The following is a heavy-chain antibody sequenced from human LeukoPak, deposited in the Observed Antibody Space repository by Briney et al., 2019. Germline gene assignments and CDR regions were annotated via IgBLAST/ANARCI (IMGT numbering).Heavy chain of an antibody. CDR3: ARVARNMVRGVIIAYFDY. Sequence: PGGSLRLSCAASGFTFSSYSMNWVRQAPGKGLEWVSSISSSSSYIYYADSVKGRFTISRDNAKNSLYLQMNSLRAEDTAVYYCARVARNMVRGVIIAYFDYWGQGTLVTVSS. V-gene: IGHV3-21*01. CDR1: GFTFSSYS. J-gene: IGHJ4*02. D-gene: IGHD3-10*01. CDR2: ISSSSSYI.